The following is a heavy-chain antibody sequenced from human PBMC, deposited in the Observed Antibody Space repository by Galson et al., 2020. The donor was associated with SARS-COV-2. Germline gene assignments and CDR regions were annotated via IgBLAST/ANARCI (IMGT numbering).Heavy chain of an antibody. V-gene: IGHV3-7*01. CDR1: GFTFSSYW. CDR2: IKQDGSEK. J-gene: IGHJ6*02. Sequence: GESLKISCAASGFTFSSYWMSWVRQAPGKGLEWVANIKQDGSEKYYVDSVKGRFTISRDNAKNPLNLQMTSLRAEDPAVYYCARDGDPYYYYGLDGWGQGTTVTVSS. CDR3: ARDGDPYYYYGLDG. D-gene: IGHD3-3*01.